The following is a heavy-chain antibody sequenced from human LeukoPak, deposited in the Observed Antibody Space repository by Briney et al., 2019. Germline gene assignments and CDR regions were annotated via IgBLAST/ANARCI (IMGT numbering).Heavy chain of an antibody. CDR2: IYHSGST. J-gene: IGHJ6*03. Sequence: PSETLSLTCTVSGYSISSAYYWGWIRQPPGKGLEWIGTIYHSGSTYYNPSLTSRVTISVDTSKNQFSLKLSSVTAADTAVYYCARHKDYYYSYMDVWGKGTTVTISS. CDR1: GYSISSAYY. V-gene: IGHV4-38-2*02. CDR3: ARHKDYYYSYMDV.